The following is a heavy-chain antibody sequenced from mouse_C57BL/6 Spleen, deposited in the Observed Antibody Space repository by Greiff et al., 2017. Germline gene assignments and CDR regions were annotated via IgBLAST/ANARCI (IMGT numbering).Heavy chain of an antibody. Sequence: VKLQQPGAELVKPGASVKVSCKASGYTFTSYWMHWVKQRPGQGLEWIGRIHPSDSDTNYNQKFKGKATLTVDKSSSTAYMQLSSLTSEDSAVYYCASLYDYENAMDYWGQGTSVTVSS. D-gene: IGHD2-4*01. CDR1: GYTFTSYW. J-gene: IGHJ4*01. CDR3: ASLYDYENAMDY. CDR2: IHPSDSDT. V-gene: IGHV1-74*01.